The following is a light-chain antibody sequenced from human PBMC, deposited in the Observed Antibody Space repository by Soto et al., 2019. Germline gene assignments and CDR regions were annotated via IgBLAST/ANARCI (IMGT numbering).Light chain of an antibody. V-gene: IGKV1-13*02. Sequence: AIPLTQSPSSLSASVGDRVTITCRASQGISSALAWYQQKPGKAPKLLIYDASSLESGVPSRFSASGSGTHFTLTISSLQPEDFATYYCQQFNSYPLTVGGGTKVDIK. CDR2: DAS. CDR3: QQFNSYPLT. CDR1: QGISSA. J-gene: IGKJ4*01.